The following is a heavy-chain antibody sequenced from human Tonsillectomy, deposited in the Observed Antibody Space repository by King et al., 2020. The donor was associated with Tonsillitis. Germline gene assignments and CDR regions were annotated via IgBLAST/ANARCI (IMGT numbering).Heavy chain of an antibody. J-gene: IGHJ3*02. CDR2: IKQDGSEN. CDR1: GFTFRSYW. D-gene: IGHD2/OR15-2a*01. V-gene: IGHV3-7*03. Sequence: VQLVESGGGLVQPGGSLRLSCAASGFTFRSYWMSWVRQAPGKGLEWVANIKQDGSENYYVDSVKGRFTISRDNAKNSLYLQMNSLRADATAVYYCARDGGKRFAVIICGHGTMVTVSS. CDR3: ARDGGKRFAVII.